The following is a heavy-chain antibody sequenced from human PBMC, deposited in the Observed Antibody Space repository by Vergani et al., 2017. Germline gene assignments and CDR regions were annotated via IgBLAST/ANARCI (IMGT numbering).Heavy chain of an antibody. CDR3: AKELYSSSWYEGYNWFDP. CDR2: ISGDGGST. D-gene: IGHD6-13*01. CDR1: GFTFDDYA. Sequence: EVQLVESGGGLVQPGRSLRLSCAASGFTFDDYAMHWVRQAPGKGLEWVSLISGDGGSTYYADSVKGRFTISRDNSKNSLYLQMNSLRTEDTALYYCAKELYSSSWYEGYNWFDPWGQGTLVTVSS. V-gene: IGHV3-43*02. J-gene: IGHJ5*02.